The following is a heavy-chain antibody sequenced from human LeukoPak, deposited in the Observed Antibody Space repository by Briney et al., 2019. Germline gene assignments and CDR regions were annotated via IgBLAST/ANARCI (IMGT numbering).Heavy chain of an antibody. D-gene: IGHD6-13*01. Sequence: SETLSLTCTVSGGSLSSYYWSWIRQPAGKGLEWIGRIYTSGSTNYNPSLKSRVTMSVDTSKNQFSLKLSSVTAADTAVYYCARVLGPLPGIAAAGNGIHFDYWGQGTLVTVSS. CDR2: IYTSGST. V-gene: IGHV4-4*07. J-gene: IGHJ4*02. CDR3: ARVLGPLPGIAAAGNGIHFDY. CDR1: GGSLSSYY.